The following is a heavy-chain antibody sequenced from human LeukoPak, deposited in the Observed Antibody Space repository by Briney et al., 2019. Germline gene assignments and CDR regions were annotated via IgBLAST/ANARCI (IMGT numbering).Heavy chain of an antibody. CDR2: INPNSGGT. Sequence: GASVKVSCKASGYTFTGYYMHWVRQAPGQGLEWMGWINPNSGGTNYAQKFQGRVTMTRDTSISTAYMELSRLRSDDTAVYYCARDALILPNYGMDVWGQGTTVTVSS. V-gene: IGHV1-2*02. D-gene: IGHD3-3*01. CDR1: GYTFTGYY. J-gene: IGHJ6*02. CDR3: ARDALILPNYGMDV.